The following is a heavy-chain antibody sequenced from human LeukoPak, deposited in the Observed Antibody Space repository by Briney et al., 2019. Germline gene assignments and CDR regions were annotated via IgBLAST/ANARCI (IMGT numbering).Heavy chain of an antibody. CDR1: GFTFSSYA. CDR2: ISSSDSFL. V-gene: IGHV3-21*01. J-gene: IGHJ4*02. Sequence: PGGSLRLSCAASGFTFSSYAMYWVRQAPGKGLEWVSSISSSDSFLYYADSVKGRFTISRDNAKNSLYLQMNSLRVEDAAVYFCARGLFGVINPTDYWGQGTLVTVSS. D-gene: IGHD3-3*01. CDR3: ARGLFGVINPTDY.